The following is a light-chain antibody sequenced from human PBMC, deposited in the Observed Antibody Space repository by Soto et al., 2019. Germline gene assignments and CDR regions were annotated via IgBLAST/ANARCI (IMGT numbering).Light chain of an antibody. CDR1: SSDVGSSNG. Sequence: QAALTQPPSVSGSPGQSVTISCTGTSSDVGSSNGVSWYQQPPGTAPKLMIYDVSNRPSGVPDRFSGSKSGNTASLTISGLQAEDEADYYCSSYTSTSTYVFGTGTKVTVL. J-gene: IGLJ1*01. CDR3: SSYTSTSTYV. V-gene: IGLV2-18*02. CDR2: DVS.